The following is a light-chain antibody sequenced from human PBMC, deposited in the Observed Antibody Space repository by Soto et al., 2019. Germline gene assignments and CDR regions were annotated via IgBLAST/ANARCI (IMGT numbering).Light chain of an antibody. CDR1: QSVSNY. CDR3: HQYGGSPQT. J-gene: IGKJ1*01. CDR2: GAS. V-gene: IGKV3-20*01. Sequence: EIGLTQSPGTLSLSPGERATLSCRASQSVSNYLAWYQRKPGQAPRLLIYGASSRATGIPDRFSGSGSGTDFTLTISRLEPEDFAVYYCHQYGGSPQTFGQGTKV.